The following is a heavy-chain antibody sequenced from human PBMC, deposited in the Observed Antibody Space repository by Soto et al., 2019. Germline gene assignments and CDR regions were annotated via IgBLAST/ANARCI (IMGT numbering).Heavy chain of an antibody. D-gene: IGHD6-19*01. CDR1: GGSISSSSYY. J-gene: IGHJ4*02. Sequence: QLQLQESGPGLVKPSETLSLTCTVSGGSISSSSYYWGWIRQPPGKGLEWIGSIYYSGSTYYNPSIKSRVTISVERAKNQFSLKLSSVTAADTAVYYCARLLGAPHIAVAGSVPSKPYYFDYWGQGTLVTVSS. CDR2: IYYSGST. V-gene: IGHV4-39*01. CDR3: ARLLGAPHIAVAGSVPSKPYYFDY.